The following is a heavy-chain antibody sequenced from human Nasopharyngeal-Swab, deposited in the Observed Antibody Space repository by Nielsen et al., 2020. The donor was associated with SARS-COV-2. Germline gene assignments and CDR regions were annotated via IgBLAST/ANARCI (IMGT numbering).Heavy chain of an antibody. J-gene: IGHJ4*02. CDR3: ARGNGSPTYFEY. CDR2: VSYDRADI. Sequence: GGSLRLSCAASGFTFSAHGMHWVRQAPGKGLEWVSFVSYDRADIYYADSVKGRFTISRDNSRNTVYLQINSLRAEDTAVYFCARGNGSPTYFEYWGQGTLVTVSS. D-gene: IGHD1-26*01. CDR1: GFTFSAHG. V-gene: IGHV3-30*03.